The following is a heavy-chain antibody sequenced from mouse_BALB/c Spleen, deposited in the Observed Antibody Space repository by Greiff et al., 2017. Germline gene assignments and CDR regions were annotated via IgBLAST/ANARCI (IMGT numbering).Heavy chain of an antibody. CDR2: IWGGGST. CDR1: GFSLTDYG. Sequence: QVQLKESGPGLVAPSQSLSITCTVSGFSLTDYGVSWIRQPPGKGLEWLGVIWGGGSTNYNSALMSRLSISKDNSKSQVFLKMNSLQTDDTAMYYCAREGYGSSYGFAYWGQGTLVTVSA. D-gene: IGHD1-1*01. J-gene: IGHJ3*01. V-gene: IGHV2-6-5*01. CDR3: AREGYGSSYGFAY.